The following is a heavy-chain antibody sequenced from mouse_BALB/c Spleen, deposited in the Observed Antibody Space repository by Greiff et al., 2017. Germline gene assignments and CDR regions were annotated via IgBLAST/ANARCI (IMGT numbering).Heavy chain of an antibody. CDR3: ARSDGSILYYFDY. V-gene: IGHV1-67*01. Sequence: QVHVKQSGPELVRPGVSVKISCKGSGYTFTDYAMHWVKQSHAKSLEWIGVISTYYGNTNYNQKFKGKATMTVDKSSSTAYMELARLTSEDSAIYYCARSDGSILYYFDYWGQGTTLTVSS. CDR2: ISTYYGNT. D-gene: IGHD1-1*01. J-gene: IGHJ2*01. CDR1: GYTFTDYA.